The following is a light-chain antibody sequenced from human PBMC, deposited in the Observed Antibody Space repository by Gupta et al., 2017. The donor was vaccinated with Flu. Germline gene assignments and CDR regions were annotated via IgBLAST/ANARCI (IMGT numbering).Light chain of an antibody. CDR1: QGVLYSDGNTY. CDR2: LGS. CDR3: RQGEHCPWT. Sequence: DVVMTQSPLSLPVTVGQPASISCRSSQGVLYSDGNTYFYWFQQKPGQPPRRLIHLGSSRDYGVPDRFSGSGSCTAFTLKISRVEEEDVGVYYCRQGEHCPWTFGQGTKVEIK. V-gene: IGKV2-30*01. J-gene: IGKJ1*01.